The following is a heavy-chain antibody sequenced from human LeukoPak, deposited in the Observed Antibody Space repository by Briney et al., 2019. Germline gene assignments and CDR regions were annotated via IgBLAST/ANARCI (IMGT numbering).Heavy chain of an antibody. D-gene: IGHD3-16*01. CDR1: GYTFTSYG. CDR3: ARARGTLGSLASQYYYDYYMDV. V-gene: IGHV1-18*01. J-gene: IGHJ6*03. CDR2: ISAYNGNT. Sequence: ASVKVSCKASGYTFTSYGISWVRQASGQGLEWMGWISAYNGNTNYAQKLQGRVTMTTDTSTSAAYMELSSLRSEDTAVYYCARARGTLGSLASQYYYDYYMDVWGKGTTVTVSS.